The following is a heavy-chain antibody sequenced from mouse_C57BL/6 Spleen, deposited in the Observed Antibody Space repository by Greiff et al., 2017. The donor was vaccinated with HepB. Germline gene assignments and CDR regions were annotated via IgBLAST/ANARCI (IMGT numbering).Heavy chain of an antibody. J-gene: IGHJ1*03. V-gene: IGHV1-4*01. CDR3: AREYYGSSYGYFDV. D-gene: IGHD1-1*01. Sequence: QVHVKQSGAELARPGASVKMSCKASGYTFTSYTMHWVKQRPGQGLEWIGYINPSSGYTKYNQKFKDKATLTADKSSSTAYMQLSSLTSEDSAVYYCAREYYGSSYGYFDVWGTGTTVTVSS. CDR1: GYTFTSYT. CDR2: INPSSGYT.